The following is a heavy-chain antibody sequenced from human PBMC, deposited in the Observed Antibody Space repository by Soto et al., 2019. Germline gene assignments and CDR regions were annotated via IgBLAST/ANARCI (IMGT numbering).Heavy chain of an antibody. CDR1: GYTFTGYY. J-gene: IGHJ3*02. CDR2: INPNSGGT. D-gene: IGHD3-10*01. CDR3: ARDRFDNLNSFDAFDI. V-gene: IGHV1-2*04. Sequence: QVQLVQSGAEVKKPGASVKVSCKASGYTFTGYYMHWVRQAPGQGLEWMGWINPNSGGTNYAQKFQGWVTMTRDTSISTAYMELSRLRSDDTAVYYCARDRFDNLNSFDAFDIWGQGTMVTVSS.